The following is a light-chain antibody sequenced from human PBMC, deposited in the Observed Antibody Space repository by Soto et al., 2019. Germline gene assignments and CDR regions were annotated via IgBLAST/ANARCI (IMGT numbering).Light chain of an antibody. CDR1: DTIGIW. CDR3: QQLFDSPIT. J-gene: IGKJ5*01. Sequence: FQMPQSPSTLSASLGDRFTITCLATDTIGIWLAWYQQKPGKAPKLLIYAASTFESGVPSRFSATVSGTEFSLTITSLQPEDFATYYCQQLFDSPITLGQGTRLEI. V-gene: IGKV1-5*01. CDR2: AAS.